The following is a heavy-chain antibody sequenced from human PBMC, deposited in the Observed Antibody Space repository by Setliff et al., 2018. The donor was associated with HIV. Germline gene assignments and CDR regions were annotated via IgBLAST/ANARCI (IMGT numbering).Heavy chain of an antibody. Sequence: SETLSLTCTVSGGSIISSTYFWGWIRQPPGKGLECIGNIYYSGSTSYNPSLKSRVTISVDTSKNQFSLKLSSVTAADTAVYFCARASRWGSIPFDYWGQGTLVTVSS. CDR3: ARASRWGSIPFDY. CDR1: GGSIISSTYF. V-gene: IGHV4-39*01. D-gene: IGHD2-21*01. CDR2: IYYSGST. J-gene: IGHJ4*02.